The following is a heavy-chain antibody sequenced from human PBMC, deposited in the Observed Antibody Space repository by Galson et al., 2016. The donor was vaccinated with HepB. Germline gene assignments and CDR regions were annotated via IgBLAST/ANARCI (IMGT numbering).Heavy chain of an antibody. Sequence: SLRLSCAASGFRFSDYGLHWVRQAPGKGLEWVTFISYDGSRKSYADSVKGRFTISRDNSKSTLLLHMSSLRPEDTALYYCAKEEDAVVVEGASPHFDYWGPGTLVTVSS. D-gene: IGHD2-15*01. J-gene: IGHJ4*02. CDR1: GFRFSDYG. CDR3: AKEEDAVVVEGASPHFDY. V-gene: IGHV3-30*18. CDR2: ISYDGSRK.